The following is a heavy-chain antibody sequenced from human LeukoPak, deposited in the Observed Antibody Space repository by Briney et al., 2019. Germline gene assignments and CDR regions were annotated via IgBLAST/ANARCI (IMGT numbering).Heavy chain of an antibody. CDR2: IQYDGSNK. V-gene: IGHV3-30*02. CDR3: AKDYYGLASVYYYMDV. J-gene: IGHJ6*03. CDR1: GFTFSSFG. Sequence: GGSLRLSCAASGFTFSSFGMYWVRQAPGKELEWVSFIQYDGSNKYYADSVKGRFTISRDTSENTLYLQMSSLRIEDTGVYFCAKDYYGLASVYYYMDVWGKGTTVTVSS. D-gene: IGHD3-10*01.